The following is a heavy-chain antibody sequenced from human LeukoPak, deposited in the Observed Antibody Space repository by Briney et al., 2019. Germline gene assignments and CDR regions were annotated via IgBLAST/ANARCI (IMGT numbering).Heavy chain of an antibody. J-gene: IGHJ5*02. V-gene: IGHV1-69*06. D-gene: IGHD2-2*01. Sequence: SVKVSCKASGGTFSSYAISWVRQAPGQGLEWMGGIIPIFGTANYAQKFQGRVTITADKSTSTAYMELGSLRSEDTAVYYCASSDPRYCSSTSCYGWFDPWGQGTLVTVSS. CDR1: GGTFSSYA. CDR3: ASSDPRYCSSTSCYGWFDP. CDR2: IIPIFGTA.